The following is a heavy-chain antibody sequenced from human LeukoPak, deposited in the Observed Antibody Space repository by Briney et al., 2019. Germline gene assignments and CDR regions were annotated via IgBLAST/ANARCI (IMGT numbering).Heavy chain of an antibody. Sequence: GGSLRLSCAASGFTFSSYWMSWVRQAPGEGLEWVANIKQDGSEKYYVDSVKGRFTISRDNAKNSLYLQMNSLKTEDTAVYYCTTLPTYYYDSSGYGFDYWGQGTLVTVSS. J-gene: IGHJ4*02. CDR1: GFTFSSYW. CDR3: TTLPTYYYDSSGYGFDY. D-gene: IGHD3-22*01. CDR2: IKQDGSEK. V-gene: IGHV3-7*03.